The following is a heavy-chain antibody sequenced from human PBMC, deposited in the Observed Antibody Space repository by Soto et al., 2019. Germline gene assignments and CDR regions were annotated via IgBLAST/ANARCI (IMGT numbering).Heavy chain of an antibody. CDR2: ISYDGRNN. CDR3: ARDEVFDDSTFSPPPTSSIDY. CDR1: GFSLSSAA. D-gene: IGHD2-8*01. V-gene: IGHV3-30*03. Sequence: QVRLVESGGDVVQPGRPLRLSCAASGFSLSSAAMHWVRQAPGKGLEWVAVISYDGRNNYYADSVKGRFTVSKDNSKNMLYLQMDSLRPEDTAVYYCARDEVFDDSTFSPPPTSSIDYWGQGTLVTVSS. J-gene: IGHJ4*02.